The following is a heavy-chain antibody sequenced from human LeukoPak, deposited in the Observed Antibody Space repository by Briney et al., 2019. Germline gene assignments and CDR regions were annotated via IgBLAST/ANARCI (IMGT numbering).Heavy chain of an antibody. Sequence: GGALRLSCVASGFALSDSWMHWVRQAPGKGLVWVSHNWTVTNYADFVKGRFIISRDNAKNTVFLQMNSLRAEDTSVHYCARDLGFSPDHWGQGALVTVSS. J-gene: IGHJ1*01. CDR2: NWTVT. V-gene: IGHV3-74*01. CDR1: GFALSDSW. CDR3: ARDLGFSPDH. D-gene: IGHD1-14*01.